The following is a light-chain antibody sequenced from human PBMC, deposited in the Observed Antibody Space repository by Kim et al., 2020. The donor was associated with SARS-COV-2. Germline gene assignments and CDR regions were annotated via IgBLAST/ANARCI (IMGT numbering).Light chain of an antibody. CDR2: AAS. J-gene: IGKJ1*01. Sequence: ASVGDRVTITCRASQGISSYLAWYQLKPGNAPKLLIYAASTLGSGVPSRFSGSGSGTDFTLTISSLQPEDFATYSCQQFSTYPRTFGQGTKVDIK. V-gene: IGKV1-9*01. CDR3: QQFSTYPRT. CDR1: QGISSY.